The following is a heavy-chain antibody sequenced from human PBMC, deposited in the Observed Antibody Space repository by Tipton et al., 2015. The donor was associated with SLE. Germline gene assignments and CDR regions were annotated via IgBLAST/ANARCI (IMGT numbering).Heavy chain of an antibody. CDR3: ARGYCSGGSCARWSYFVL. Sequence: TLSLTCTVSGGSISSSSYYWGWIRQPPGKGLEWIGSIYYSGSTYYNPSLKSRVTISVDTSKNQFSLKLSSVTAADTAVYYCARGYCSGGSCARWSYFVLWGGGALLPVSS. CDR1: GGSISSSSYY. V-gene: IGHV4-39*07. D-gene: IGHD2-15*01. J-gene: IGHJ2*01. CDR2: IYYSGST.